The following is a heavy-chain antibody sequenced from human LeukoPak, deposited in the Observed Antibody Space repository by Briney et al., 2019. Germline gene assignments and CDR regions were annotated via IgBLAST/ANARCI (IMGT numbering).Heavy chain of an antibody. J-gene: IGHJ5*01. Sequence: SETLSLTCTVSGDSISISSYCWGWIRQPPGKGLEWIGSIYYGGTIFYNPPLNSRVTISVDTTKNQFSLQLNSVTAADTAFYYCARHDGRSGGTMGAFDFWGQGSLVTVSS. CDR1: GDSISISSYC. CDR2: IYYGGTI. V-gene: IGHV4-39*01. CDR3: ARHDGRSGGTMGAFDF. D-gene: IGHD4-23*01.